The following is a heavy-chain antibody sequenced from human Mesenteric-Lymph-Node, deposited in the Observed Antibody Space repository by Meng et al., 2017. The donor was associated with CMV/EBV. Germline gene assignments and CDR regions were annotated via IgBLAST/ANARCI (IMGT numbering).Heavy chain of an antibody. CDR3: ARGTRYCSSTSCYGYWFDP. V-gene: IGHV4-34*01. J-gene: IGHJ5*02. Sequence: GSLRLSCAVYGGSFSGYYWSWIRQPPGKGLEWIGEINHSGSTNYNPSLKSRVTISVDTSKNQFSLKLSSVTAADTAVYYCARGTRYCSSTSCYGYWFDPWGQGTLVTVSS. CDR1: GGSFSGYY. CDR2: INHSGST. D-gene: IGHD2-2*01.